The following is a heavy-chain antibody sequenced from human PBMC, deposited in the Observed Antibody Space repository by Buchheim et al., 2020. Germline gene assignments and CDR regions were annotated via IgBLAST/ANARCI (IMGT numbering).Heavy chain of an antibody. V-gene: IGHV3-23*01. J-gene: IGHJ4*02. Sequence: EVQLLESGGGLVQPGGSLRLSCAASGFTFSSYAMSWVRQAPGKGLEWVSAISGSGGSTYYADSVKGRFTISRDNSKNTLYLQMNSLRAEDTAVYYCATPESDYDLWSGYYLYYFDYWGQGTL. CDR3: ATPESDYDLWSGYYLYYFDY. D-gene: IGHD3-3*01. CDR2: ISGSGGST. CDR1: GFTFSSYA.